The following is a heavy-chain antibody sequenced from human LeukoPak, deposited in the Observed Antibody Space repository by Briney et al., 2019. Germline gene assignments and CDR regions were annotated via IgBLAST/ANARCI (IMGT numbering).Heavy chain of an antibody. V-gene: IGHV4-59*01. CDR3: ARDLPSYYFDSGNMFDP. D-gene: IGHD3-10*01. Sequence: SETLSLTCTVSGGSISSFFWSWIRQPPGKGLEWIGYVHSSGSTKYNPSLRSRLIISVDMSKNRFSLNLRSVSVADAAVYYCARDLPSYYFDSGNMFDPWGQGTLVTVSS. CDR2: VHSSGST. CDR1: GGSISSFF. J-gene: IGHJ5*02.